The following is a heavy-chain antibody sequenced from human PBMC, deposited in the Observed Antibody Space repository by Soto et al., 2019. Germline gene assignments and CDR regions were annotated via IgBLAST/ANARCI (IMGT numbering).Heavy chain of an antibody. CDR1: GGTFSSYA. D-gene: IGHD3-16*01. J-gene: IGHJ6*02. CDR2: IIPIFGTA. Sequence: QVQLVQSGAEVKKPGSSVKVSCKASGGTFSSYAISWVRQAPGQGLEWMGGIIPIFGTANYAQKFQGRVTITADESTSTAYMELSSLRSEETAVYYCVWGVYDYYYYGMDVWGQGTTVTVSS. CDR3: VWGVYDYYYYGMDV. V-gene: IGHV1-69*01.